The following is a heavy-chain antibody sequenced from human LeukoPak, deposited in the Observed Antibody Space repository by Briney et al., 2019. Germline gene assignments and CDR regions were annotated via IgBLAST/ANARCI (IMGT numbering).Heavy chain of an antibody. J-gene: IGHJ3*02. V-gene: IGHV3-30*04. CDR3: AKDSSISIAFDI. CDR2: ISYDGSNK. D-gene: IGHD5-12*01. Sequence: PGGSLRLSCAASGFTFSRYAMHWVRQAPGKGLEWVAVISYDGSNKYYADSVKGRFTISRDNSKNTLYLQMNSLRAEDTAVYYCAKDSSISIAFDIWGQGTMVTVSS. CDR1: GFTFSRYA.